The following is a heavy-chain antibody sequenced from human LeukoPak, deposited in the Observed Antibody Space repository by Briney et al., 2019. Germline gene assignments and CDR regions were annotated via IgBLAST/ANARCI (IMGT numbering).Heavy chain of an antibody. J-gene: IGHJ3*02. D-gene: IGHD6-19*01. CDR2: IYYSGSST. Sequence: SETLSLNCTVSGGSINSDYWSWVRQPPGRGREWVGYIYYSGSSTNYNHSLKSRVTISVDRSKNQFSLKLSSVTAPDTAVYYCARDSQAADSSGPSPRDAFDIWGQGTMVTVSS. CDR1: GGSINSDY. CDR3: ARDSQAADSSGPSPRDAFDI. V-gene: IGHV4-59*12.